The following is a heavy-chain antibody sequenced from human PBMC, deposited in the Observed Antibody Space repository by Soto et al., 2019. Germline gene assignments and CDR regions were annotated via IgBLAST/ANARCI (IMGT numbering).Heavy chain of an antibody. D-gene: IGHD6-19*01. V-gene: IGHV3-23*01. CDR2: ISGSGGST. J-gene: IGHJ1*01. Sequence: PGGSLILSCAASGFTFSSYAMSWVRQAPGKGLEWVSAISGSGGSTYYADSVKGRFTISRDNSKNTLYLQMNSLRAEDTAVYYCAKKLSSGIRSEYFQHWGQGTLVTVSS. CDR1: GFTFSSYA. CDR3: AKKLSSGIRSEYFQH.